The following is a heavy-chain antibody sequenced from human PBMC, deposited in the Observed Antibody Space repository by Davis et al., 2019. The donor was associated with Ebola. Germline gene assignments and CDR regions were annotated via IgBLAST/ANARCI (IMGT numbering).Heavy chain of an antibody. CDR2: IYSGGST. D-gene: IGHD3-22*01. V-gene: IGHV3-66*01. Sequence: GESLKISCAASGFTFSSYWMSWVRQAPGKGLEWVSVIYSGGSTYYADSVKGRFTISRDNSKNTLYLQMNSLRAEDTAVYYCARNYYDSSGYYLYWYFDLWGRGTLVTVSS. J-gene: IGHJ2*01. CDR3: ARNYYDSSGYYLYWYFDL. CDR1: GFTFSSYW.